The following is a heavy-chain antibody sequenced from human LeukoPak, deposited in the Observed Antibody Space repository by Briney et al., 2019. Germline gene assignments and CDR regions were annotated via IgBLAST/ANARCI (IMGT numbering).Heavy chain of an antibody. CDR1: GYTFTGYY. CDR3: ARGVYYYDSSGYYRY. D-gene: IGHD3-22*01. J-gene: IGHJ4*02. Sequence: ASVKVSCKASGYTFTGYYMHWVRQAPGQGLEWMGWINPNSGGTNYAQKFQGRVTMTRDTSISTAYMELSRLRSDDTAVYYCARGVYYYDSSGYYRYWGQGTLDTVSS. CDR2: INPNSGGT. V-gene: IGHV1-2*02.